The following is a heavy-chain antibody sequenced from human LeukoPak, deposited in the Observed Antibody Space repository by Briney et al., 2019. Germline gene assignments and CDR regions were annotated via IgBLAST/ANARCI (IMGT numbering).Heavy chain of an antibody. CDR3: ARVLGDSSGLYDY. D-gene: IGHD3-22*01. V-gene: IGHV1-3*01. CDR2: INAGNGNT. Sequence: ASVKVSCTASGYTFTSYAMHWVRQAPGQRLEWMGWINAGNGNTKYSQKFQGRVTITRDTSASTAYMELSSLRSEDTAVYYCARVLGDSSGLYDYWGQGTLVTVSS. J-gene: IGHJ4*02. CDR1: GYTFTSYA.